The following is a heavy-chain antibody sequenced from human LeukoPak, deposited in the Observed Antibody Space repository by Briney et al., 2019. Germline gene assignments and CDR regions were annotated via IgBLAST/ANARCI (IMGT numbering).Heavy chain of an antibody. V-gene: IGHV4-59*12. CDR3: ASSYYGSGSYYTLYYFDY. J-gene: IGHJ4*02. D-gene: IGHD3-10*01. CDR1: GGSISSYY. Sequence: SETLSLTCTVSGGSISSYYWSWIRQPPGKGLEWIGYIYYSGSTNYNPSLKSRVTISVDTSKNQFSLRLSSVTAADTAVYYCASSYYGSGSYYTLYYFDYWGQGTLVTVSS. CDR2: IYYSGST.